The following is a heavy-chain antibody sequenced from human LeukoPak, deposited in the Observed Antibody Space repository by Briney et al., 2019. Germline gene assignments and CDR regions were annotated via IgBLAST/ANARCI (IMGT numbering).Heavy chain of an antibody. CDR3: AKAGSSVSRTFDP. D-gene: IGHD2-2*01. V-gene: IGHV3-23*01. CDR1: GFTFSSYA. Sequence: PGGSLRLPCAASGFTFSSYAMRWVRQAPGKGLEWVSGISGPGDKTDYADSVKGRFTISRDNSENTVSLQMNSLTGEDTAVYYCAKAGSSVSRTFDPWGQGTLVTVSS. CDR2: ISGPGDKT. J-gene: IGHJ5*02.